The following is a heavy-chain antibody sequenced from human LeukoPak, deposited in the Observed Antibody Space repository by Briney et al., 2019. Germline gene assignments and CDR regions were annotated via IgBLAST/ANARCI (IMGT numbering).Heavy chain of an antibody. CDR2: ISGNTGST. J-gene: IGHJ4*02. Sequence: GGSLRLSCAASGFTLSSYAMSWVRQAPGKGLEWVSLISGNTGSTYYADSVKGRFTISRDITKNTLYLQMNSLRAEDTAVYYCAKAVGPRTYSSGPPSDYWGQGTLVTVSS. V-gene: IGHV3-23*01. CDR1: GFTLSSYA. CDR3: AKAVGPRTYSSGPPSDY. D-gene: IGHD6-19*01.